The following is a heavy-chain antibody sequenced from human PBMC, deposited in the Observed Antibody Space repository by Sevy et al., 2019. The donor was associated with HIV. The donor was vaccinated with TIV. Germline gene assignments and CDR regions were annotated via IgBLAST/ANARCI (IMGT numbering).Heavy chain of an antibody. CDR2: ISSSSRTI. J-gene: IGHJ4*02. CDR1: GLTFSSDS. V-gene: IGHV3-48*02. CDR3: ARDVDTPFVRSFDS. D-gene: IGHD5-18*01. Sequence: GGSLRLPCVVSGLTFSSDSMNWVRQAPGKGLEWLAYISSSSRTIYYADSVEGRFTISRDNDKKSVFLQMNNLRDEDSDTYYCARDVDTPFVRSFDSWGQGTLVTVSS.